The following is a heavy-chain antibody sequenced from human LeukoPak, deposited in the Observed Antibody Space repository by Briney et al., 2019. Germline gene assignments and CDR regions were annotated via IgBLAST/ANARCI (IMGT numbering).Heavy chain of an antibody. CDR2: IYYSGST. J-gene: IGHJ3*02. CDR3: ASQVGALDAFDI. Sequence: TSETLSLTCTVSGGSISSYYWSWIRQPPGKGLEWIGYIYYSGSTNYNPSLKSRVTISVDTSKNQFSLKLSSVTAADTAVYYCASQVGALDAFDIWGQGTMVTVSS. D-gene: IGHD1-26*01. V-gene: IGHV4-59*08. CDR1: GGSISSYY.